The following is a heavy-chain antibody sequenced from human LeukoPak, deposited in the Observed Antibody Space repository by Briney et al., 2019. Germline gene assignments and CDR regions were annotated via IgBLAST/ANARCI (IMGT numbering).Heavy chain of an antibody. CDR2: IGGSGSTI. CDR1: GFTFSSYE. J-gene: IGHJ3*02. CDR3: ARDYLVGGTDAFDI. V-gene: IGHV3-48*03. Sequence: QPGGSLRLSCAASGFTFSSYEMNWVRQAPGKGLEWVSYIGGSGSTIYYADSVKGRFTISRDNAENSLYLQMNRLRGEDTAVYYCARDYLVGGTDAFDIWGQGTMVTVSS. D-gene: IGHD1-1*01.